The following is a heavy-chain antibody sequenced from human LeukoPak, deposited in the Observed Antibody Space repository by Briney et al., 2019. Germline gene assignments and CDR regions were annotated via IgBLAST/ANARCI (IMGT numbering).Heavy chain of an antibody. Sequence: SETLSLTCAVYGGSFSGYYWSWIRQPPGKGLQWIGEINHSGSTNYNPSLKSRVTISVDTSKNQFSLKLSSVTAADTAVYYCARTTEGGYTYGYFYYYYMDVWGKGTTVTISS. CDR2: INHSGST. CDR3: ARTTEGGYTYGYFYYYYMDV. D-gene: IGHD5-18*01. V-gene: IGHV4-34*01. J-gene: IGHJ6*03. CDR1: GGSFSGYY.